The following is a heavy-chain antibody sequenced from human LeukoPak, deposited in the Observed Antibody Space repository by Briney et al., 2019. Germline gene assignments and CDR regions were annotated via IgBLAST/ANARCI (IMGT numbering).Heavy chain of an antibody. CDR3: ARGMTAFFDY. CDR2: IYYSGST. Sequence: PSETLSLTCTDSGGSISSYYWSWIRQPPGKGLEWIGYIYYSGSTNYNPSLTSRVTISVDTSKNQFSLKLSSVTAADTAVYYCARGMTAFFDYWGKGTLVTVSS. D-gene: IGHD5-18*01. CDR1: GGSISSYY. J-gene: IGHJ4*02. V-gene: IGHV4-59*01.